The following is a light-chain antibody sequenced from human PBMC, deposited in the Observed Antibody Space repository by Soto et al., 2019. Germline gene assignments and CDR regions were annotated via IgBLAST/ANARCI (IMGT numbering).Light chain of an antibody. J-gene: IGLJ1*01. V-gene: IGLV2-23*02. CDR1: SSNVGNYNI. CDR2: EVS. CDR3: CSYVGGSIYV. Sequence: QSALAQPASVSGSPGQTITISCIGTSSNVGNYNIVSWFQQHPGKAPKLMIYEVSLRPSGISDRFSGAKSGNTAFLTISGLQADDEADYYCCSYVGGSIYVFGSGTKVTVL.